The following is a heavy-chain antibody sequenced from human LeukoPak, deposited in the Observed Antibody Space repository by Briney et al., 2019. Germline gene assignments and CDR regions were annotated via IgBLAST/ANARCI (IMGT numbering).Heavy chain of an antibody. V-gene: IGHV4-30-2*01. CDR2: IYHSGST. Sequence: SQTLSLTCTVSGGSISSGGYYWSWIRQPPGKGLEWIGYIYHSGSTYYNPSLKSRVTISVDRSKNQFSLKLSSVTAADTAVYYCARVGLASGSYARSAFDIWGQGTMVTVSS. D-gene: IGHD1-26*01. J-gene: IGHJ3*02. CDR3: ARVGLASGSYARSAFDI. CDR1: GGSISSGGYY.